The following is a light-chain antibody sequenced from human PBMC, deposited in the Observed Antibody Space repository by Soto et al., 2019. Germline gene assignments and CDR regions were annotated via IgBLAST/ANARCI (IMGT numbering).Light chain of an antibody. Sequence: QSVLTQPASVSGSLGQSITISCTGTSSDVGAYNYVSWYQQQPGKAPKLMISEVSNRPSGVSNRVSGSKSGNTASLIISGLQAEDEADYYCCSFTSITTYVFGTGTKVTVL. CDR3: CSFTSITTYV. CDR2: EVS. J-gene: IGLJ1*01. V-gene: IGLV2-14*01. CDR1: SSDVGAYNY.